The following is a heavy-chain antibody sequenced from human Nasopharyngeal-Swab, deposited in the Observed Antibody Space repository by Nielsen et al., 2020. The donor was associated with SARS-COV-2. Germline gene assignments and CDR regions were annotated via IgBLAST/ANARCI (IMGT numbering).Heavy chain of an antibody. Sequence: SLKISCAASGFAFDDFAMHWVRQAPGKGLEWFSGITWNSRITDYADSVKGRFTISRDNTKNSLYLQMNNLRPEDTALYYCVSTGDYFDLWGQGTLVTVSS. CDR1: GFAFDDFA. CDR3: VSTGDYFDL. D-gene: IGHD7-27*01. CDR2: ITWNSRIT. V-gene: IGHV3-9*01. J-gene: IGHJ4*01.